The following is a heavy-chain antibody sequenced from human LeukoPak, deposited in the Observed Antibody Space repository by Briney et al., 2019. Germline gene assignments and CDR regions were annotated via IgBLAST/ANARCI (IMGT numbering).Heavy chain of an antibody. CDR2: TYYTSKWYN. J-gene: IGHJ4*02. CDR3: ARGTRDGYNPTFDY. V-gene: IGHV6-1*01. D-gene: IGHD5-24*01. CDR1: GDSVSTNSAA. Sequence: SQTLSLTCAISGDSVSTNSAAWNWIRQSPSRGLEWLGRTYYTSKWYNDYALSMKGRITINPDTSKNQFSLQLNSVTPEDTALYYCARGTRDGYNPTFDYWGQGTPVTVSS.